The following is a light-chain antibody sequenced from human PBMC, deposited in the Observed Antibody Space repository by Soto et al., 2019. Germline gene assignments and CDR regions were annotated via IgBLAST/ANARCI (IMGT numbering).Light chain of an antibody. V-gene: IGKV3D-15*01. CDR2: AAS. Sequence: EIVMTQSPATLSVSPGERATLSCRASQSVSSKLAWYQQKPGQAPRLLIYAASTRASGIPARFSGSGSGTDFTLSISSLQSEDFAVYYCQQYDKWRTFGQGTKVDIK. J-gene: IGKJ1*01. CDR1: QSVSSK. CDR3: QQYDKWRT.